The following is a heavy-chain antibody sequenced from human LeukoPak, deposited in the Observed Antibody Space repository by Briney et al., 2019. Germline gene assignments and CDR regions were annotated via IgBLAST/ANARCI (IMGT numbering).Heavy chain of an antibody. D-gene: IGHD4-17*01. Sequence: GGSLRLSWAASGFTFSSYSRNWVRQAPGKGLEWVSYISSSSSTIYYADSVKGRFTISRDNTKNSLYLQMNSLRAEDTAVYYCARVTHDYGDYNWFDPWGQGTLVTVSS. V-gene: IGHV3-48*04. CDR3: ARVTHDYGDYNWFDP. CDR1: GFTFSSYS. J-gene: IGHJ5*02. CDR2: ISSSSSTI.